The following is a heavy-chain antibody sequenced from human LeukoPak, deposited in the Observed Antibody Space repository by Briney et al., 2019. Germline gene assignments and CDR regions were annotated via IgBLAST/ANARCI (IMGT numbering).Heavy chain of an antibody. J-gene: IGHJ4*02. CDR1: SGSISNYY. CDR2: ISHSGST. V-gene: IGHV4-59*08. D-gene: IGHD2-8*02. Sequence: SETLSLTCTVSSGSISNYYWSWIRQPPGKGLEWIGYISHSGSTNYSPSLKSRVTISLDTSKNQFPLKLSSVTAADTAVYYCAGHHPRNTVDFWGQGTLVTVSS. CDR3: AGHHPRNTVDF.